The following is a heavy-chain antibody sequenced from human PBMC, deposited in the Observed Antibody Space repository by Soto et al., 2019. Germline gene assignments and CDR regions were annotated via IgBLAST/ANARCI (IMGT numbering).Heavy chain of an antibody. D-gene: IGHD3-3*01. CDR3: ARHKSGAPYDY. CDR2: IYYSGST. Sequence: QLQLQESGPGLVKPSETLSLTCTVSGGSISSSSYYWGWIRQPPGKGLEWIGSIYYSGSTYYNPSLKSRVTISVDTSKNQFSLKLSSVTAADTAVYYCARHKSGAPYDYWGQGTLVTVSS. J-gene: IGHJ4*02. V-gene: IGHV4-39*01. CDR1: GGSISSSSYY.